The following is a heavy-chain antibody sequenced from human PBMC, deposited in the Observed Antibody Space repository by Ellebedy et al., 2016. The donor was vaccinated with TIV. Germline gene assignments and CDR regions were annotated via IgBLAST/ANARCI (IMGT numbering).Heavy chain of an antibody. D-gene: IGHD3-3*02. CDR1: GYTFTAYH. V-gene: IGHV1-2*02. CDR2: IYPYSGGT. J-gene: IGHJ4*02. Sequence: ALVKVSCKASGYTFTAYHIHWVRQAPGQGLEWMGWIYPYSGGTNYAPKFQGRVTMTRDMSISTAYMELSGLKSDDTAFYYCAAFPYISTSSAFWGQGTLVTVSS. CDR3: AAFPYISTSSAF.